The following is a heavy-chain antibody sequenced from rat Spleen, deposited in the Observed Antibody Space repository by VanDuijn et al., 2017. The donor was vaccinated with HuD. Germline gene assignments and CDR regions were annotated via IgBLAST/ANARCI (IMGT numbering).Heavy chain of an antibody. CDR1: GFSLTGNN. Sequence: QVQLKESGPGLVQPSQTLSLTCTVSGFSLTGNNVHWVRQPPGKGLEWSGRMRYDGDTYYNSALKSRLSISRDTSKNQVFLKMSRLQTDDRAIYYCTRDGSSHPQLVVPVDYWGQGVMVTVSS. V-gene: IGHV2S30*01. CDR2: MRYDGDT. CDR3: TRDGSSHPQLVVPVDY. D-gene: IGHD3-8*01. J-gene: IGHJ2*01.